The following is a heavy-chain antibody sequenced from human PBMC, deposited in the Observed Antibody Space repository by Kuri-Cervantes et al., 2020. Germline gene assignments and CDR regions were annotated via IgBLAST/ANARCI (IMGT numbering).Heavy chain of an antibody. D-gene: IGHD2-15*01. V-gene: IGHV3-7*01. J-gene: IGHJ3*02. Sequence: GGSLRLSCAASGFTFSSYCMSWVRQAPGKGLEWVANIKQDGSEKYYVDSVKGRFTISRDNAKNSLYLQMNSLRAEDTAVHYCARWRIDIARGAFDIWGQGTMVTVSS. CDR3: ARWRIDIARGAFDI. CDR2: IKQDGSEK. CDR1: GFTFSSYC.